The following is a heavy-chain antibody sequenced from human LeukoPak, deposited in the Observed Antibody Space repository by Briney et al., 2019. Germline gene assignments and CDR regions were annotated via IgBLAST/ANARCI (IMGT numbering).Heavy chain of an antibody. CDR1: GFTVSSNY. Sequence: PGGSLRLSCAASGFTVSSNYMSWVRQAPGKGLEWVSVIYSGGSTYYADSVKGRFTTSRDNSKNTLYLQMNSLRAEDTAVYYCARAQDPYYDILTGFDYWGQGTLVTVSS. CDR3: ARAQDPYYDILTGFDY. CDR2: IYSGGST. J-gene: IGHJ4*02. V-gene: IGHV3-53*01. D-gene: IGHD3-9*01.